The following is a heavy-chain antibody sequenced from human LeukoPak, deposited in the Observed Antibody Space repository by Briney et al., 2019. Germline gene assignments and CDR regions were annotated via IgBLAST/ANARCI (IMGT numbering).Heavy chain of an antibody. V-gene: IGHV3-69-1*01. CDR2: ISSSSYI. CDR3: ARDPDDGSGHRRGAP. CDR1: GFPFSNYN. J-gene: IGHJ5*02. Sequence: GGSLRLSCAASGFPFSNYNMNWIRQAPGKGLEWVSCISSSSYIYYANSVKGRFTISRDNAKNSLYLQMNSVRVEDTAVYYCARDPDDGSGHRRGAPWGQGTLVTVSS. D-gene: IGHD3-22*01.